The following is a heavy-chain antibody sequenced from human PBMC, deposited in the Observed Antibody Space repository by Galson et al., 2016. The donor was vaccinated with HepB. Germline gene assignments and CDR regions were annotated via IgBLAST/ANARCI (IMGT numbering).Heavy chain of an antibody. J-gene: IGHJ4*02. CDR2: IYSGGTT. Sequence: SLRLSCAVSGFPVTDNYMSWVRQAPGKGLEWLSVIYSGGTTNYADSLKGRFTISRDNSKNSLYLQMNSLRAEDTAVYYCCVDTAMDYVFDYWGQGTLVTVSS. D-gene: IGHD5-18*01. V-gene: IGHV3-53*01. CDR3: CVDTAMDYVFDY. CDR1: GFPVTDNY.